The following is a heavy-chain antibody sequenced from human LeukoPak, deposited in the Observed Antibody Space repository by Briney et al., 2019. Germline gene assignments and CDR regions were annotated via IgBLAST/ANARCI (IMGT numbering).Heavy chain of an antibody. Sequence: ASVKVSCKASGYTSTDYYIHWVRQAPGLGLEWMGWIKPSSGGTKYAQKFQGRVTMTRDTSIRTAYMELSRLRSDDTAVYYCARAIVGATPFDYWGQGTLVTVSS. CDR1: GYTSTDYY. CDR3: ARAIVGATPFDY. D-gene: IGHD1-26*01. V-gene: IGHV1-2*02. CDR2: IKPSSGGT. J-gene: IGHJ4*02.